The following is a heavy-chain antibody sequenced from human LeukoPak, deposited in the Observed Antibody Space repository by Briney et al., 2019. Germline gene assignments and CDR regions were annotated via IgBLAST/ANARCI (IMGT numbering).Heavy chain of an antibody. D-gene: IGHD5-12*01. CDR1: GYSISSGYY. CDR3: ARTSHYVDIAATIPYGIYYFDY. V-gene: IGHV4-38-2*02. J-gene: IGHJ4*02. Sequence: SETLSLTCTVSGYSISSGYYWGWIRQPPGEGLEWIGSIYHSGSTYYNPSLKSRVTISVDTSKNQFSLKLSSVTAADTAVYYCARTSHYVDIAATIPYGIYYFDYWGQGTLVTVSS. CDR2: IYHSGST.